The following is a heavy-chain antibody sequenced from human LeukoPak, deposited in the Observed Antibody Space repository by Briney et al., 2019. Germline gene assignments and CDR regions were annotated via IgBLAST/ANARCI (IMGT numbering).Heavy chain of an antibody. CDR1: GGSFSGYY. Sequence: PSETLSLTCAVYGGSFSGYYWSWIRQPPGKGLEWIGEINHSGSTNYNPSLKSRVTISVDTSKNQFSLKLSSVTAADTAVYYCARGDLTSIAVAGHYFDYWGQGTLVTVSS. J-gene: IGHJ4*02. V-gene: IGHV4-34*01. CDR3: ARGDLTSIAVAGHYFDY. D-gene: IGHD6-19*01. CDR2: INHSGST.